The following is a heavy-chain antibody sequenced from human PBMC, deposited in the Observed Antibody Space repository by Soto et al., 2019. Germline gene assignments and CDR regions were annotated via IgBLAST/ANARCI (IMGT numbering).Heavy chain of an antibody. D-gene: IGHD3-22*01. CDR1: GYTFTSYY. J-gene: IGHJ4*02. Sequence: ASVKVSCKASGYTFTSYYMHWVRQAPGQGLEWIGIINPSGGSTSYAQKFQGRVTMTRDTSTSTVYMELSSLRSEDTAVYYCARGYYDSSGYYYVIPDYWGQGTLVTVSS. CDR3: ARGYYDSSGYYYVIPDY. CDR2: INPSGGST. V-gene: IGHV1-46*03.